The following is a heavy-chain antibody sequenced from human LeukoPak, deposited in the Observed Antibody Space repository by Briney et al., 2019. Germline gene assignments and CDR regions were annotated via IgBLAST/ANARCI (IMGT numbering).Heavy chain of an antibody. CDR1: GFSFDDYG. Sequence: WPGGSLRLPCAASGFSFDDYGLTWVRQAPGKGLEWVSGINWNGDSTEYADSVKGRFTISRDNAKNSLYLQMDSLRAEDTALYYCARDLRVVITGSFDSWGQGTLVTVSS. D-gene: IGHD3-22*01. CDR3: ARDLRVVITGSFDS. CDR2: INWNGDST. V-gene: IGHV3-20*04. J-gene: IGHJ4*02.